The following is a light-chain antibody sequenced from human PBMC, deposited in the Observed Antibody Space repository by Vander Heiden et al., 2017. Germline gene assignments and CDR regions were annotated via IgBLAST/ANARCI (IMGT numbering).Light chain of an antibody. CDR1: QDISYF. CDR3: QQDNSYPFT. J-gene: IGKJ3*01. V-gene: IGKV1-16*02. CDR2: AAS. Sequence: DIQMTQSPSSLSASVGDRVTITCRASQDISYFLGWFQQKPGKAPRSLIFAASRLQSGVPSKFSGSGSGTDFTLTISSLQPEDFATYYCQQDNSYPFTFGHGTKVDIK.